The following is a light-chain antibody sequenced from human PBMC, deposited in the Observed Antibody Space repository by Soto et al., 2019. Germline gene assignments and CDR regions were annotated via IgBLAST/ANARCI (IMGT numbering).Light chain of an antibody. J-gene: IGKJ1*01. Sequence: DIHMTQSPSTLSASVGDRVTITCRASQSISIWLAWYQQKPGRAPNLLIYGTSSLESGVPSRFSGSGSGTEFTLTISSLQPDDFATYYCQHYKDSSWTFGQGTKMEIK. CDR3: QHYKDSSWT. CDR1: QSISIW. V-gene: IGKV1-5*03. CDR2: GTS.